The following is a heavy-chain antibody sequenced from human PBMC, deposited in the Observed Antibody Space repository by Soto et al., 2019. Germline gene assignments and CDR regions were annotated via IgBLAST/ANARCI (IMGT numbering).Heavy chain of an antibody. D-gene: IGHD3-16*01. CDR3: ARGFIPENY. V-gene: IGHV1-18*01. CDR1: GYRFSDYG. CDR2: INTDSGNA. Sequence: QVHLVQSEGEVKKPGASVKVSCKTSGYRFSDYGISWVREAPGQGLEWMGWINTDSGNAKYEQRFQGSVTLTTDPSTRTVFLELTSLKFDDAAVYYCARGFIPENYWGQGTRVPVSS. J-gene: IGHJ4*02.